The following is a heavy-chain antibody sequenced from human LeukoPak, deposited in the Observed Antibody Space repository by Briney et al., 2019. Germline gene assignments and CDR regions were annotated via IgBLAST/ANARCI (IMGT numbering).Heavy chain of an antibody. CDR1: GGSFSGYY. D-gene: IGHD2-21*02. CDR2: INHSGST. V-gene: IGHV4-34*01. J-gene: IGHJ4*02. CDR3: ARGQSSVVTDIPYYFDY. Sequence: SETLSLTCAVYGGSFSGYYWSWIRQPPGKGLEWIGEINHSGSTNYNPSLKSRVSTSVDTSKKQFSLKLSSVTAADTAVYYCARGQSSVVTDIPYYFDYWGRGTLVTVSS.